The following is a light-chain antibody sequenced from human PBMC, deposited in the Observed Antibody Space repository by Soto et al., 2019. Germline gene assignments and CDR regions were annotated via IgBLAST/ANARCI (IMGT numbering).Light chain of an antibody. CDR3: GSWDRSLRGWV. CDR1: SSNIGNNN. J-gene: IGLJ3*02. Sequence: QSVLTQPPSVSAAPGQTVTVSCSGSSSNIGNNNVSWYQHLPGTAPTVLIYDNNKRPSGIPDRFSGSKSATSATLAITGLQTGDEADYYCGSWDRSLRGWVFGGGTKLTVL. CDR2: DNN. V-gene: IGLV1-51*01.